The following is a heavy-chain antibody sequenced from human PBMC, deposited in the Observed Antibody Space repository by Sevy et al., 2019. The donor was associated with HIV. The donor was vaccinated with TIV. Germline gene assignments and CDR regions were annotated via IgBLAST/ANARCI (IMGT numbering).Heavy chain of an antibody. CDR3: AKEDDFRSDYGMDV. Sequence: GGSLRLSCTASGFIFSSYGMHWVRQAPGKGLEWVAVIWHDGSNQNFADPVKGRFTISRDNSRKTLYLEMNSLRADDTAVYYCAKEDDFRSDYGMDVWGQGTTVTVSS. D-gene: IGHD1-1*01. CDR2: IWHDGSNQ. J-gene: IGHJ6*02. CDR1: GFIFSSYG. V-gene: IGHV3-33*06.